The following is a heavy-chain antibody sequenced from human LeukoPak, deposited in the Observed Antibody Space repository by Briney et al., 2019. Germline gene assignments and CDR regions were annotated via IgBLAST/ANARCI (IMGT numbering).Heavy chain of an antibody. CDR2: ISLSGRT. CDR3: SRESGPFSPFGH. D-gene: IGHD1-26*01. J-gene: IGHJ4*02. CDR1: GGSISSTNW. V-gene: IGHV4-4*02. Sequence: SGTLSLTCGVSGGSISSTNWWSWVRQPPGQGLEWIGEISLSGRTNYNPSLKSRVTMSLDASKNHRSLNLASVTATDTAVYYCSRESGPFSPFGHWGQGTLVTVTS.